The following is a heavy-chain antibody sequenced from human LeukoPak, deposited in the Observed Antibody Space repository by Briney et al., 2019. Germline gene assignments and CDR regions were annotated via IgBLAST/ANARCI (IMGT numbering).Heavy chain of an antibody. CDR2: INPSSGGT. CDR1: GYTFTGYY. V-gene: IGHV1-2*06. J-gene: IGHJ4*02. CDR3: ARERRSYYDY. Sequence: RASVKVSCKVSGYTFTGYYLHWLRQAPGQGLEWMGRINPSSGGTNYAQKFQGRVTMTRDTSINTAYMELRSLRSDDTAVYYCARERRSYYDYWGQGTLVTVSS.